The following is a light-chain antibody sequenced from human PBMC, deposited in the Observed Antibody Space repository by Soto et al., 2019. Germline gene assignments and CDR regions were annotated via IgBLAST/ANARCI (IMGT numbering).Light chain of an antibody. CDR1: SSDVGAYNY. J-gene: IGLJ1*01. CDR3: SSYTSSTTYV. CDR2: EVS. Sequence: QSVLTQAAAVSGSPGQSITISCTGTSSDVGAYNYVSWYQQHPGKAPKLIIYEVSNRPAGVSNRFSGSKSGNTASLTISGLQAEDEADYHCSSYTSSTTYVFATGTKV. V-gene: IGLV2-14*01.